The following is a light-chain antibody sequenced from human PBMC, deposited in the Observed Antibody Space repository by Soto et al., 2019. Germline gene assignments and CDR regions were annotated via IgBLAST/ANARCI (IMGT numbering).Light chain of an antibody. CDR3: MQVLQTPT. CDR2: LAS. Sequence: EIVMTQAPLSLPVTPGEPASISCRSSQSLLHTDGYNYLAWYLQKPGHSPQLLIYLASNRASGVPDRFSGSGSGTDFTLKISRVEADDVGVYYCMQVLQTPTFGGGTKLEIK. J-gene: IGKJ4*01. CDR1: QSLLHTDGYNY. V-gene: IGKV2-28*01.